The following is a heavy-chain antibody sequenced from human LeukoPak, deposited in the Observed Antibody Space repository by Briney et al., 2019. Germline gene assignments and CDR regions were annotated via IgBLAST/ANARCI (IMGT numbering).Heavy chain of an antibody. D-gene: IGHD3-22*01. CDR3: ARGDDYDSSGYCDAFDI. CDR2: TYYRSKWYN. J-gene: IGHJ3*02. Sequence: SQTLSLTCAISGDSVSSNSAAWNGIRQSPSRGLEWLGRTYYRSKWYNDYAVSVKSRITINPDTSKNQFSLQLNSVTPEDTAVYYCARGDDYDSSGYCDAFDIWGQGTMVTVSS. V-gene: IGHV6-1*01. CDR1: GDSVSSNSAA.